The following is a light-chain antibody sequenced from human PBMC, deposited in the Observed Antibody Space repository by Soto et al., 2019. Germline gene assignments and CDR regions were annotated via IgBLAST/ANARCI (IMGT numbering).Light chain of an antibody. CDR3: QQYGLQGT. CDR2: DPS. J-gene: IGKJ1*01. V-gene: IGKV1-5*01. Sequence: DIQMTQSPSTLSAFVGDRVIITCRAIQTIMNYLAWYQQKPGKAPDLLIYDPSSLENEVPSRFSGGGFGTEFTLTISSLQPDDSATYYCQQYGLQGTFGQGTTVDIK. CDR1: QTIMNY.